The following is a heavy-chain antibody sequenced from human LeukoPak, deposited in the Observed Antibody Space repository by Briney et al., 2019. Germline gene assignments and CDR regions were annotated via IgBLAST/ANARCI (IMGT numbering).Heavy chain of an antibody. Sequence: GGSLRLSCAASGFTFSDYYMSWIRQAPGKGREWVSYISRSGSTIYYADSVKGRFTISRDNAKNSLYLQMNSLRAEDTAVYYCARDLLITMVRGALGAFDIWGQGTMVTVSS. CDR3: ARDLLITMVRGALGAFDI. D-gene: IGHD3-10*01. J-gene: IGHJ3*02. CDR2: ISRSGSTI. CDR1: GFTFSDYY. V-gene: IGHV3-11*01.